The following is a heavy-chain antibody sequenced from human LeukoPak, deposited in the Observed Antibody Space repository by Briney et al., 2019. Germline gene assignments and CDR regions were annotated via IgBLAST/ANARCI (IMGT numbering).Heavy chain of an antibody. V-gene: IGHV3-48*01. CDR2: ISSSSSLI. D-gene: IGHD3-22*01. CDR1: GFTFSNYG. J-gene: IGHJ4*02. CDR3: AKDLPRDYYDSSGPLDY. Sequence: GGSLRLSCAASGFTFSNYGMNWVRQAPGQGLEWISYISSSSSLIYYADSVKGRFTISRDNSKNTLCLQMNSLRAEDTAVYYCAKDLPRDYYDSSGPLDYWGQGTLVTVSS.